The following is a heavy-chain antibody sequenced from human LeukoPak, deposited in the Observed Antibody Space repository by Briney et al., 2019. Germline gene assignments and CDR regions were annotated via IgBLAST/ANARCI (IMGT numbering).Heavy chain of an antibody. Sequence: ASVKVSCKASGYTFTSYAMHWVRQAPGQRLEWMGWINAGNGNTKYSQKSQGRVTITRDTSASTAYMELSSLRSEDTAVYYCARGYGSGSYPYYFDYWGQGTLVTVSS. J-gene: IGHJ4*02. CDR1: GYTFTSYA. CDR3: ARGYGSGSYPYYFDY. D-gene: IGHD3-10*01. V-gene: IGHV1-3*01. CDR2: INAGNGNT.